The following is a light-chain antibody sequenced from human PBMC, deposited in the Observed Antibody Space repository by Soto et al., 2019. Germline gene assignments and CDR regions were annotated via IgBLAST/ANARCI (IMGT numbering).Light chain of an antibody. Sequence: DVVMTQSPLSLPVTLGQPASISCRSGRSLVYRDGNIHVKWFQQRSGQSPRRLIYKVSNRDSGVPERFIGSGAGTDFTLKISRVEAEDVGVYYCMQGTHWPITFGQGTRLEIK. J-gene: IGKJ5*01. CDR3: MQGTHWPIT. CDR2: KVS. V-gene: IGKV2-30*01. CDR1: RSLVYRDGNIH.